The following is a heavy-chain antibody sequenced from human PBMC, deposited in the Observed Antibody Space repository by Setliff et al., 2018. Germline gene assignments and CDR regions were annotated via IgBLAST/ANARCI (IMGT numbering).Heavy chain of an antibody. J-gene: IGHJ4*01. CDR2: IYYSGST. CDR3: ARAHTAHPDF. CDR1: GGSISSSSYY. V-gene: IGHV4-39*07. Sequence: PSETLSRTCTVSGGSISSSSYYWGWIRQPPGTGLECIGSIYYSGSTYYNPSLESRVTISVDTSKNQCSLRLTSVTAADTAVYFCARAHTAHPDFWGHGTLVTVSS. D-gene: IGHD5-18*01.